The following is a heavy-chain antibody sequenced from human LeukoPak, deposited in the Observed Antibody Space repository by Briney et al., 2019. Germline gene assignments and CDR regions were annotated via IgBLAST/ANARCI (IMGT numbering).Heavy chain of an antibody. D-gene: IGHD1-26*01. Sequence: GESLKISCKGSGYSFTSYWIGWVRQMPGKGLEWMGIIYPGDSDTSYSPSFQGQVTISADKSISPACLQWSSLKASDTAMYYCARRSGGGRNYYYYYMDVWGKGTTVTVSS. J-gene: IGHJ6*03. V-gene: IGHV5-51*01. CDR3: ARRSGGGRNYYYYYMDV. CDR2: IYPGDSDT. CDR1: GYSFTSYW.